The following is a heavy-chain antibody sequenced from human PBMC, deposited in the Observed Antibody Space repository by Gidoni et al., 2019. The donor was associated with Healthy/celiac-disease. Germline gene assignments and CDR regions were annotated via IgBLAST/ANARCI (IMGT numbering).Heavy chain of an antibody. J-gene: IGHJ3*02. CDR2: IRSKANSYAT. V-gene: IGHV3-73*02. CDR1: GFTFSGSA. Sequence: EVQLVESGGGLVQPGGSLKLSCAASGFTFSGSAMHWVRQASGKGLEWVGRIRSKANSYATAYAASVKGRFTISRDDSKNTAYLQMNSLKTEDTAVYYCTRRRTGKDAFDIWGQGTMVTVSS. CDR3: TRRRTGKDAFDI. D-gene: IGHD7-27*01.